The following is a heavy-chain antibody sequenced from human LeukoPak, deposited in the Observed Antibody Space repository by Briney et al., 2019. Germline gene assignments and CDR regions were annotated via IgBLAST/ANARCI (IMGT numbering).Heavy chain of an antibody. Sequence: GGSLRLSCAASGFTFSSYGMHWVRQAPDTGLEWVAFIRYDGSNKDFADSVKGRFTISRDNSKNTLYLQMNSLRTDDTAVYYCAKATHSGYARGPNGDYWGQGTLVIVSS. V-gene: IGHV3-30*02. J-gene: IGHJ4*02. CDR1: GFTFSSYG. CDR3: AKATHSGYARGPNGDY. CDR2: IRYDGSNK. D-gene: IGHD5-12*01.